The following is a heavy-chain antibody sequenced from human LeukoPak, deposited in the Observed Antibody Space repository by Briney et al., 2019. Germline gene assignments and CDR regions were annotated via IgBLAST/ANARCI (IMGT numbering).Heavy chain of an antibody. D-gene: IGHD1/OR15-1a*01. CDR2: IYYSGST. J-gene: IGHJ2*01. Sequence: PSETLSLTCTVSGGSISSYYWSWIRQPPGKGLEWIGYIYYSGSTSYNPSLKSRVTISVDTSKNQFSLKLSSVTAADTAVYYCARDASMTVTTDYWYFDLWGRGTLVTVSS. CDR3: ARDASMTVTTDYWYFDL. V-gene: IGHV4-59*01. CDR1: GGSISSYY.